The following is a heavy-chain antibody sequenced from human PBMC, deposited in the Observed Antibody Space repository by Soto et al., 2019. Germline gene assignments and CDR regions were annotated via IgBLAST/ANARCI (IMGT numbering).Heavy chain of an antibody. CDR1: GGSISSYY. CDR3: YRSRCDFLSGYPGSFGLDV. D-gene: IGHD3-3*01. J-gene: IGHJ6*02. CDR2: RETSGST. V-gene: IGHV4-4*07. Sequence: ETLSLTCTVSGGSISSYYWSWVRQPAGKGLEWVGLRETSGSTNYNPSLKSRVSMSVDTSKNQISLEQISVTGADTAVNYVYRSRCDFLSGYPGSFGLDVWGQGTTVTVSS.